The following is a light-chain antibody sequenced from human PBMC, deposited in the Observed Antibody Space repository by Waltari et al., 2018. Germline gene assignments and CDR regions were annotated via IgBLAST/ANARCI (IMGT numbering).Light chain of an antibody. CDR2: DVN. CDR3: SSQSSHGGVV. CDR1: SRDVGGDES. J-gene: IGLJ2*01. Sequence: QSALTQPASVSGSPGQSITIPCTGTSRDVGGDESVSWYQDVPDQAPKVIIYDVNNRPSGVSDRFSGSKSGNTASLTISGLQADDEANYYCSSQSSHGGVVFGGGTKLTVL. V-gene: IGLV2-14*03.